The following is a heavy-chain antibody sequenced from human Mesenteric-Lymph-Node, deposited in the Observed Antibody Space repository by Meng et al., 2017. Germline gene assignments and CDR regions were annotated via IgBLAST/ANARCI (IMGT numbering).Heavy chain of an antibody. CDR3: ARRRGGSGRDC. CDR1: GGSISSSNYY. Sequence: QLQLHESGPGLVKPSETLSLTCTVSGGSISSSNYYWDWIRQPPGKGLEWIGAIYHSGSTSYNPSLQSRVTMFVDTSKNQFSLMLTSVTATDTAVYYCARRRGGSGRDCWGQGTLVTVSS. D-gene: IGHD3-10*01. J-gene: IGHJ4*02. V-gene: IGHV4-39*01. CDR2: IYHSGST.